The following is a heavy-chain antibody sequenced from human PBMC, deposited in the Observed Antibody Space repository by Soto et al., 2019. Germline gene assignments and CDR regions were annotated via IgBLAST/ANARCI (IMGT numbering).Heavy chain of an antibody. Sequence: GASLKVSCKASGCTFTSYGISWVRQGPGQGLEWRGWISAYNGNTNYAQKLQGRVTMTTDTSTSTAYMELRSLRSDDTAVYYCARGPSEQQLVRAAYFDYWGQGTLVTVSS. CDR2: ISAYNGNT. CDR3: ARGPSEQQLVRAAYFDY. J-gene: IGHJ4*02. V-gene: IGHV1-18*01. D-gene: IGHD6-13*01. CDR1: GCTFTSYG.